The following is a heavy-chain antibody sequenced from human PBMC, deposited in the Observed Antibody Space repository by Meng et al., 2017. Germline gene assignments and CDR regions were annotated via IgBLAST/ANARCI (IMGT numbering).Heavy chain of an antibody. CDR2: IYYSGST. Sequence: VVLEWSGLGPMKPSATLSLTCTVSVGAISSSSYYGGWIRQPPGKGLEWIGSIYYSGSTYYNPSLKSRVTISVDTSKNQFSLKLSSVTAADTAVYYCARPAVAGIDDAFDIWGQGTMVTVSS. CDR1: VGAISSSSYY. J-gene: IGHJ3*02. D-gene: IGHD6-19*01. V-gene: IGHV4-39*07. CDR3: ARPAVAGIDDAFDI.